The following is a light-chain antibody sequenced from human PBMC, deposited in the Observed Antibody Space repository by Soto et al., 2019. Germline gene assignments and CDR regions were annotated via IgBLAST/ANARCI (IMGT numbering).Light chain of an antibody. Sequence: DIQLTQSPSFLSTSVGDRVTISCRASQAISSYLAWYQQKPGEAPKLLIYGASTLQSGVPSRFSGSGSGTEFTLTVSSLQPEDSATYYCLQDFSYPRTFGQGTKVDIK. CDR1: QAISSY. CDR3: LQDFSYPRT. J-gene: IGKJ1*01. CDR2: GAS. V-gene: IGKV1-9*01.